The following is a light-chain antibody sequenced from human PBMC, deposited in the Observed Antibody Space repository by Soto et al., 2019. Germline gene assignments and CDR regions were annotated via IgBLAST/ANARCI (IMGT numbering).Light chain of an antibody. CDR1: QSVRSSY. V-gene: IGKV3-20*01. J-gene: IGKJ2*01. CDR3: QQYGSSPLYT. CDR2: GAS. Sequence: EIVLTQSPGTLSLSPGERATLSCRASQSVRSSYLAWYQQKPGQAPRLLIYGASSRATGIPDRFSGSGSGTHFPLTISRLEPEDFAVYYCQQYGSSPLYTFGQGTKLEIK.